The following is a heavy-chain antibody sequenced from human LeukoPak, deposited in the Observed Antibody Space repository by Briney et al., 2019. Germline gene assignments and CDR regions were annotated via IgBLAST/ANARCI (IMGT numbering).Heavy chain of an antibody. D-gene: IGHD3-3*01. CDR1: GGSISSSSYY. J-gene: IGHJ3*02. V-gene: IGHV4-39*07. CDR2: IYYSGST. CDR3: ARGSPTYYDFWSGYSGGDAFDI. Sequence: PSETLSLTCTVSGGSISSSSYYWGWIRQPPGKGLEWIGSIYYSGSTYYNPSLKSRVTISVDTSKNQFSLKLGSVTAADTAVYYCARGSPTYYDFWSGYSGGDAFDIWGQGTMVTVSS.